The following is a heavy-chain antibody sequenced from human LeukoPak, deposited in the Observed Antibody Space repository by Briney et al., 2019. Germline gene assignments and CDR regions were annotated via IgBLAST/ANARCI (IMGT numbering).Heavy chain of an antibody. D-gene: IGHD3-9*01. CDR3: TIGPLTYYDILTGPQ. Sequence: KPGGSLRLSCAASGFTFGNAWMSWVRQAPGKGLEWVGRIKSKTDGGTTDYAAPVKGRFTISRDDSKNTLYLQMNSLKTEDTAVYYCTIGPLTYYDILTGPQWGQGTLVTVSS. J-gene: IGHJ4*02. CDR1: GFTFGNAW. CDR2: IKSKTDGGTT. V-gene: IGHV3-15*01.